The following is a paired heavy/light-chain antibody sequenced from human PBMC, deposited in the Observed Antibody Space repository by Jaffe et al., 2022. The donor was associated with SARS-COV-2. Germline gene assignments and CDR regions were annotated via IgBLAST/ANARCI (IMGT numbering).Heavy chain of an antibody. D-gene: IGHD3-9*01. CDR3: AKDPRYCDSPACRHNGGYNWFDP. Sequence: QVQLVQSGAELKKPGASVRISCKTSGYSFTNYYIHWVRQAPGQGLEWMGVISPNDDYRNYAQKFQGRVTMTRDTSARTVYLELRSLKSEDTAMYYCAKDPRYCDSPACRHNGGYNWFDPWGQGTLVSVSS. J-gene: IGHJ5*01. CDR1: GYSFTNYY. CDR2: ISPNDDYR. V-gene: IGHV1-46*01.
Light chain of an antibody. CDR3: QSYDNSLSAWV. CDR2: GNN. Sequence: QSVLTQPPSVSGATGQRVTISCTGGSSNIGAGYDVHWYQQFPGAVPKLLIYGNNNRPSGVPGRFSGSKSGTSASLAISGLQAEDEADYYCQSYDNSLSAWVFGGGTQVTVL. V-gene: IGLV1-40*01. CDR1: SSNIGAGYD. J-gene: IGLJ3*02.